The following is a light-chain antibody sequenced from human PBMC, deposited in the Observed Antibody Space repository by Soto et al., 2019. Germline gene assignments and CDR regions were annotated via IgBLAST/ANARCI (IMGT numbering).Light chain of an antibody. CDR1: NTDVGQDKS. V-gene: IGLV1-47*01. J-gene: IGLJ3*02. Sequence: QSVLTQPASVSGSRGQSIIISCVGRNTDVGQDKSVSWYQQLPGTAPKLLIYSDAQRPSGVPDRISGSKSGTSASLAIRGLRSEDEGDYYCAAWDDSLSGPVFGGGTKVTVL. CDR3: AAWDDSLSGPV. CDR2: SDA.